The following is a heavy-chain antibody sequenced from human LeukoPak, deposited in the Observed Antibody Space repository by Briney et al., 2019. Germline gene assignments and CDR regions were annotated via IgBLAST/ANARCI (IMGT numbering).Heavy chain of an antibody. CDR3: ARTDIVVVPAAKGSDY. V-gene: IGHV1-2*02. CDR1: GYTFTGYY. J-gene: IGHJ4*02. Sequence: ASVTVSFKASGYTFTGYYMHWVRQAPGQGLEWMGWINPNSGGTNYAQKFQGRVTMTRDTSISTAYMELSRLRSDDTAVYYCARTDIVVVPAAKGSDYWGQGTLVTVSS. D-gene: IGHD2-2*01. CDR2: INPNSGGT.